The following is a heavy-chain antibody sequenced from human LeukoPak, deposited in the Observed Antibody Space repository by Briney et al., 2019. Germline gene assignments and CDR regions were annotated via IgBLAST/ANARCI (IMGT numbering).Heavy chain of an antibody. D-gene: IGHD5-12*01. Sequence: SVTVSCKASGGTFSSYAISWVRQAPGQGLEWMGGIIPIFGTANYAPKFQGRVTITADKSTSTAYMELSSLRSEDTAVYYCARGDDSGYDSDFDYWGQGTLVTVSS. CDR3: ARGDDSGYDSDFDY. J-gene: IGHJ4*02. CDR2: IIPIFGTA. CDR1: GGTFSSYA. V-gene: IGHV1-69*06.